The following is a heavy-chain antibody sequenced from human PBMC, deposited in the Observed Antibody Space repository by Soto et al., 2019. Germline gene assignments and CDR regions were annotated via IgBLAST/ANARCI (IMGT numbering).Heavy chain of an antibody. V-gene: IGHV1-2*04. J-gene: IGHJ5*02. Sequence: ASVKVSCKASGYTFTGYYMHWVRQAPGQGLEWMGWIDPNSGGTNYAQKFQGWVTMTRDTSISTAYMELSRLRSDDTAVYYCARGPDPYYDFWINWFDPWGQGTLVTVSS. CDR3: ARGPDPYYDFWINWFDP. CDR2: IDPNSGGT. CDR1: GYTFTGYY. D-gene: IGHD3-3*01.